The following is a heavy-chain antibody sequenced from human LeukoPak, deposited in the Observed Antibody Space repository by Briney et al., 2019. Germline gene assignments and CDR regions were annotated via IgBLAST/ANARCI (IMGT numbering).Heavy chain of an antibody. D-gene: IGHD6-13*01. CDR2: ISGSGGSA. CDR1: GFTFASHA. J-gene: IGHJ6*04. V-gene: IGHV3-23*01. Sequence: GGSLRLSCAASGFTFASHAMNWVRRAPGKGLEGVPGISGSGGSAFYAGSVKGRFTFSRHNSKNTLLLQMNSLRAEDTAVYFCARGGGRLVHSAGVGGWMDVWGKGTTVTVSS. CDR3: ARGGGRLVHSAGVGGWMDV.